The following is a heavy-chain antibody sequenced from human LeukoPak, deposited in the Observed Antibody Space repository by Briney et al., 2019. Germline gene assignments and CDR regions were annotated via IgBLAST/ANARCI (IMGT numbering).Heavy chain of an antibody. CDR1: GYIFDRYD. CDR3: VRARYSSAWFDS. J-gene: IGHJ5*01. V-gene: IGHV1-8*01. D-gene: IGHD6-25*01. Sequence: GVSVRVSCKASGYIFDRYDINWVRQATGKGLEWMGWMNPKTGNTGYAQKSQGRVNMTSDTPMTTAYMELNSLKSEDTAVYYCVRARYSSAWFDSWGHGSLVIVSS. CDR2: MNPKTGNT.